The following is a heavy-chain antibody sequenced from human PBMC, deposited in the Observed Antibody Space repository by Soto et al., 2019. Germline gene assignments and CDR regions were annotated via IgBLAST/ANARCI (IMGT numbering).Heavy chain of an antibody. Sequence: QVQLQESGPGLVKPSETLSLTCAVSGGSVSRRNWWSWVRQPPGKGLEWIGHISQSWTANYKPSLKSQVTTSGDKAKNQFSLILRSVTDADTAVYFCARHGGRFFDYWGQGILVTVPS. V-gene: IGHV4-4*02. CDR2: ISQSWTA. J-gene: IGHJ4*02. CDR3: ARHGGRFFDY. D-gene: IGHD2-15*01. CDR1: GGSVSRRNW.